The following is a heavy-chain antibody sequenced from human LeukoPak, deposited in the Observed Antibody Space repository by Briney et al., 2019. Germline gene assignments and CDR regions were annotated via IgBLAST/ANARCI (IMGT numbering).Heavy chain of an antibody. CDR3: ARLAVAGTGGDY. J-gene: IGHJ4*02. Sequence: SVKASCKASGGTFSSYAISWVRQAPGQGLEWMGGIIPIFGTANYAQKFQGRVTITTDESTSTAYMELSSLRSEDTAVYYCARLAVAGTGGDYWGQGTLVTVSS. V-gene: IGHV1-69*05. CDR1: GGTFSSYA. CDR2: IIPIFGTA. D-gene: IGHD6-19*01.